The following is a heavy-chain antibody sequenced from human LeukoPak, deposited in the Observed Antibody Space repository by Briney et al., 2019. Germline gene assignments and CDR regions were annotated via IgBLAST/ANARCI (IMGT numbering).Heavy chain of an antibody. CDR1: GFTFSDYG. Sequence: PGGSLRLSCAASGFTFSDYGMSWVRQAPGKGLEWVSGVSGSGAYTYYADSVKGRFTISRDISKSTLYLQMNSLRAEDTAVYYCAKSLTPSYSFDYWGQGTLVTVSS. V-gene: IGHV3-23*01. CDR3: AKSLTPSYSFDY. J-gene: IGHJ4*02. CDR2: VSGSGAYT. D-gene: IGHD2-21*01.